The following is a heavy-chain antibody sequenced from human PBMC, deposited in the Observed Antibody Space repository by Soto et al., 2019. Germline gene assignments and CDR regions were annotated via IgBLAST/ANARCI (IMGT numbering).Heavy chain of an antibody. CDR3: ARGGWRQIDY. CDR1: GGSLGSYY. V-gene: IGHV4-59*08. J-gene: IGHJ4*02. Sequence: QVQLQESGPGLVKPSETLSLTCSVSGGSLGSYYWSWIRQPPGKGLECIGYIYYSGSTNYNPSLKRRVTISVDTSKTQSAPRLSWGTATDTAVYYSARGGWRQIDYWGQGTRVTVSS. CDR2: IYYSGST. D-gene: IGHD3-3*01.